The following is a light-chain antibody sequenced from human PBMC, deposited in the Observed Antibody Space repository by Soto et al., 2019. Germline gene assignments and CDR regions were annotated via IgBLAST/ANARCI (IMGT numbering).Light chain of an antibody. Sequence: EIGLTQSPGTLSLSPGERATLSCRASQSVSSSYLAWYQQKPGQAPRLLIYGASSRATGIPDRFSGSGSGTDFTLTISRLEPEDFAVYYCQQYGSSQGWTFGQGTKVEIK. CDR1: QSVSSSY. CDR2: GAS. J-gene: IGKJ1*01. CDR3: QQYGSSQGWT. V-gene: IGKV3-20*01.